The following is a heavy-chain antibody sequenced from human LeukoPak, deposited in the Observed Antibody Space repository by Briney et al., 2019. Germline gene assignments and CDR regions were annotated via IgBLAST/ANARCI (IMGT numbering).Heavy chain of an antibody. CDR1: GGSFSGYY. J-gene: IGHJ4*02. V-gene: IGHV4-59*01. CDR2: IYYSGST. CDR3: ARDVAGKRDY. Sequence: SETLSLTCAVYGGSFSGYYWSLIRQPPGKGLEWIGYIYYSGSTNYNPSLKSRVTISVDTSKNQFSLKLSSVTAADTAVYYCARDVAGKRDYWGQGTLVTVSS. D-gene: IGHD2-21*01.